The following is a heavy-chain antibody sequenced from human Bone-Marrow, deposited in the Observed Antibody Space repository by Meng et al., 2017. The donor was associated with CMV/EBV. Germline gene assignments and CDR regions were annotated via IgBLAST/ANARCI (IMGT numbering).Heavy chain of an antibody. D-gene: IGHD1-26*01. V-gene: IGHV3-30-3*01. CDR1: GFTFSSYA. CDR2: ISYDGSNK. Sequence: GESLKISCAASGFTFSSYAMHWVRQAPGKGLEWVAVISYDGSNKYYADSVKGRFTISRDNSKNTLYLQMNSLRAEDTALYYCAGRIVGGVPTPWGQGTLVTVSS. J-gene: IGHJ5*02. CDR3: AGRIVGGVPTP.